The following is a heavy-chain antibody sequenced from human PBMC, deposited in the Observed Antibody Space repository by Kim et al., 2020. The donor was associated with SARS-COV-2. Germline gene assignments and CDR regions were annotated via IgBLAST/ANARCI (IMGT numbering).Heavy chain of an antibody. D-gene: IGHD3-10*01. CDR1: GFTFSAYW. CDR3: ARGLGNYNSGRLFDF. V-gene: IGHV3-74*01. Sequence: GGSLRLSCAASGFTFSAYWMHWVRQAPERGLVWVSRINNDGSSTTYADSVKGRFTISRDNAKNTLYLQMNSLRAEDTAVYYCARGLGNYNSGRLFDFWG. J-gene: IGHJ4*01. CDR2: INNDGSST.